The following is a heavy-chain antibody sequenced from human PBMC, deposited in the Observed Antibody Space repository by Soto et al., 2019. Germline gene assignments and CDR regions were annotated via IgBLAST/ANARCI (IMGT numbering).Heavy chain of an antibody. D-gene: IGHD3-3*01. V-gene: IGHV3-13*01. CDR3: VTTAGANDAFDI. J-gene: IGHJ3*02. CDR2: IGTAGDT. CDR1: GFTFSSYD. Sequence: EVQLVESGGGLVQPGGSLRLSCAASGFTFSSYDMHWVRQATGKGLEWVSAIGTAGDTYYPGSVKGRFTISRENAKNSLYLKMNSLRAGDTAVYYCVTTAGANDAFDIWGQGTMVTVSS.